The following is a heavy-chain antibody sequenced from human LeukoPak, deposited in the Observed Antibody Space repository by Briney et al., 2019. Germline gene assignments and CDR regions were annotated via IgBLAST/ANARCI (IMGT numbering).Heavy chain of an antibody. J-gene: IGHJ4*02. CDR2: IYYSGST. D-gene: IGHD3-16*01. V-gene: IGHV4-39*01. CDR3: ARQPGGGFDY. CDR1: GGSISSSSYY. Sequence: WETLSLTCTVSGGSISSSSYYWGWIRQPPGKGLEWIGSIYYSGSTYYNPSLKSRVTISVDTSKNQFSLKLSSVTAADTAVYYCARQPGGGFDYWGQGTLVTVSS.